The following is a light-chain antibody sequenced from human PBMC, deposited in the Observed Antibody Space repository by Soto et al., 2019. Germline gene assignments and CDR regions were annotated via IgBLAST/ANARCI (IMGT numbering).Light chain of an antibody. J-gene: IGKJ1*01. CDR3: QQSHSTPWT. CDR2: GAS. CDR1: QTITTY. V-gene: IGKV1-39*01. Sequence: DIQMTQSPSSLSASVGDRVTITCRASQTITTYLNWYQQKPGKAPPLLIYGASSLQSGVPSRFTGSGSGTDFTLTISSLQPEDFATYYCQQSHSTPWTFGQGTEVEIK.